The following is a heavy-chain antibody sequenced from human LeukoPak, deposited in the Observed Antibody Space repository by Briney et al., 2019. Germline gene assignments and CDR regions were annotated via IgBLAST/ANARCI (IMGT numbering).Heavy chain of an antibody. V-gene: IGHV4-59*01. Sequence: SETLSLICTASGASISSYYWSWIRQPPGKGLEWIGDIYYSGSIKYNPSLKSRVTMSVDTSKNQFSLKLSSVTAADTAIYYCARENPSGYYNRPIDYWGQGTLVTVSS. CDR1: GASISSYY. D-gene: IGHD3-22*01. CDR3: ARENPSGYYNRPIDY. J-gene: IGHJ4*02. CDR2: IYYSGSI.